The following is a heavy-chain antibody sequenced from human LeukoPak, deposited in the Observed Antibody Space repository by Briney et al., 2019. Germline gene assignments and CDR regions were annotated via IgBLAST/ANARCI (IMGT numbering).Heavy chain of an antibody. V-gene: IGHV4-61*02. CDR1: GGSISSGSYY. D-gene: IGHD5-18*01. Sequence: PSETLSLTCTVSGGSISSGSYYWSWIRQPAGEGLEWIGRIYTSGSTNYNPSLKSRVTISVDTSKNQFSLKLSSVTAADTAVYYCARESGYSYGYVDYWGQGTLVTVSS. CDR3: ARESGYSYGYVDY. CDR2: IYTSGST. J-gene: IGHJ4*02.